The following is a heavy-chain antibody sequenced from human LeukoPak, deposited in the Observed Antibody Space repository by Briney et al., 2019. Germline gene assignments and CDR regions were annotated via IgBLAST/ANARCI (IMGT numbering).Heavy chain of an antibody. CDR3: AKDPPRSRAIVDAFDI. D-gene: IGHD3-22*01. CDR1: GFTFSNYA. Sequence: PGGSLRLSCAASGFTFSNYAMIWVRQAPGKGLKWVSVISNSGSSTDYADSVKGRFTISRDNSKNTLYLQMNSLRAEDTAVYYCAKDPPRSRAIVDAFDIWGQGTLVTVSS. V-gene: IGHV3-23*01. CDR2: ISNSGSST. J-gene: IGHJ3*02.